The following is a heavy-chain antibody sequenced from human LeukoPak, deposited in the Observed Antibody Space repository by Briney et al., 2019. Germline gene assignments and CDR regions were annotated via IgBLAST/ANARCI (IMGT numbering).Heavy chain of an antibody. CDR3: ASQSSYYYGSGSYFDY. D-gene: IGHD3-10*01. CDR1: GGTFSSYA. Sequence: SVKVSCKASGGTFSSYAISWVRQAPGQGLEWMGRIIPILGIANYAQEFQGRVTITADKSTSTAYMELSSLRSEDTAVYYCASQSSYYYGSGSYFDYWGQGTLVTVSS. V-gene: IGHV1-69*04. CDR2: IIPILGIA. J-gene: IGHJ4*02.